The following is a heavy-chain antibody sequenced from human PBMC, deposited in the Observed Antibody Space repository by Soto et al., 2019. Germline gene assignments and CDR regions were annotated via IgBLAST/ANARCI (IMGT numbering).Heavy chain of an antibody. J-gene: IGHJ4*02. Sequence: TSETLSLTCSVSGGSVNNGSYYLSWIRQPPGKGLEWIGYIYYSGSTNYNPSLKSRVTTSLDTSKNQFSLKLSSVTAADTAVYYCARGSWYYDSSGYLDYWGQGTQVTVSS. V-gene: IGHV4-61*01. CDR1: GGSVNNGSYY. CDR2: IYYSGST. D-gene: IGHD3-22*01. CDR3: ARGSWYYDSSGYLDY.